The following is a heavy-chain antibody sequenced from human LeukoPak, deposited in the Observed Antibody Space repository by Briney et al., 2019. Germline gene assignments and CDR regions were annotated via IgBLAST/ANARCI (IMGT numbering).Heavy chain of an antibody. D-gene: IGHD4-17*01. J-gene: IGHJ4*02. V-gene: IGHV3-23*01. CDR1: GFIFSCYA. Sequence: QPGGSLRLSCAASGFIFSCYAMSWVRQAPGKGLEWVSTISGSGGSTYYADCVKGRFTISRDNSKNTVYLQMNSLRAEDTAVYYCARGPPTVTTHMDPFDYWGQGTLVTVSS. CDR3: ARGPPTVTTHMDPFDY. CDR2: ISGSGGST.